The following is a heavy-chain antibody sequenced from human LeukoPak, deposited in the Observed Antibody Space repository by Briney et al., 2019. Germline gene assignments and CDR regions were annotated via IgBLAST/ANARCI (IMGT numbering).Heavy chain of an antibody. J-gene: IGHJ4*02. CDR3: ARGGFGYSNSFDY. Sequence: KPSETLSLTCTVSGGSISGYYWSWIRQPPGKGLEWIGYMYYSGGANYNPSLESRVTISVDTSKNQFSLKLNSVTSADTAVYYCARGGFGYSNSFDYWGQGTLVTVSS. V-gene: IGHV4-59*01. CDR2: MYYSGGA. CDR1: GGSISGYY. D-gene: IGHD4-11*01.